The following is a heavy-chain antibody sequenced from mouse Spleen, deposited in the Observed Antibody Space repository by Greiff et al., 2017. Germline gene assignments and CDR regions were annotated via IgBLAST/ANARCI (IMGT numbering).Heavy chain of an antibody. Sequence: EVQLQESGGGLVKLGGSLKLSCAASGFTFSSYAMSWVRQTPEKRLEWVATISSGGGNTYYPDSVKGRFTISRDNAKNTLYLQMSSLKSEDTAMYYCARDYGYPAWFAYWGQGTLVTVSA. V-gene: IGHV5-9-3*01. CDR3: ARDYGYPAWFAY. CDR1: GFTFSSYA. D-gene: IGHD1-2*01. CDR2: ISSGGGNT. J-gene: IGHJ3*01.